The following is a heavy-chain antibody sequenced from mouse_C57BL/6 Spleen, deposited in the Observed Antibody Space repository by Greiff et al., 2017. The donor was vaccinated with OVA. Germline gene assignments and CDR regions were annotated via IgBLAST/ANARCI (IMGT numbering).Heavy chain of an antibody. J-gene: IGHJ3*01. V-gene: IGHV1-26*01. CDR3: ARGGTAAY. CDR1: GYTFTDYY. CDR2: INPNNGGT. Sequence: EVQLQQSGPELVKPGASVKISCKASGYTFTDYYMNWVKQSHGKSLEWIGDINPNNGGTSYNQKFKGKATLTVDKSSSTAYMELRSLTSEDSAVYYCARGGTAAYRGQGTLVTVAA. D-gene: IGHD1-2*01.